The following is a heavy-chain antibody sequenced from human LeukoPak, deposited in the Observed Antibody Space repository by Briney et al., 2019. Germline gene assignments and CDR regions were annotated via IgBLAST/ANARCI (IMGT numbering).Heavy chain of an antibody. Sequence: ASVKVSCKASGGTFSSYAISWVRQAPGQGLEWMGRIIPILGIANYAQKFQGRVTITADKSTSTAYMELSSLRSEDTAVYYCARDSSSWTNWFDPWGQGTLVTVSS. CDR2: IIPILGIA. D-gene: IGHD6-13*01. J-gene: IGHJ5*02. V-gene: IGHV1-69*04. CDR3: ARDSSSWTNWFDP. CDR1: GGTFSSYA.